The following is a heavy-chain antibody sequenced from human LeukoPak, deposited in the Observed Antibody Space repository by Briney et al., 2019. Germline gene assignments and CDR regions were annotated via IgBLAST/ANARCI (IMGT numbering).Heavy chain of an antibody. J-gene: IGHJ4*02. D-gene: IGHD2-15*01. CDR2: IYYSGST. CDR1: GGSISSSSYY. Sequence: SETLSLTCTVSGGSISSSSYYWVWIRQPPGKGLEWIGSIYYSGSTYYNPSLKSRVTISVDTSKNQFSLKLSSVTAADTAVYYCPRRLGGIWTGFDYWGQGTLVTVSS. CDR3: PRRLGGIWTGFDY. V-gene: IGHV4-39*01.